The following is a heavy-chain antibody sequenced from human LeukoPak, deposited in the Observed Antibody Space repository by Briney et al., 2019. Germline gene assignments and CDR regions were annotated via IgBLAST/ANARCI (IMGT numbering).Heavy chain of an antibody. CDR2: IYYSGST. V-gene: IGHV4-59*01. CDR3: ATTNMVRGGTLED. Sequence: PGGCLRLSCAASGFTFSDYAIHWVRQPPGKGLEWIGYIYYSGSTNYNPSLKSRVTISVDTSKNQFSLKLSSVTAADTAVYYCATTNMVRGGTLEDWGQGTMVTVSS. CDR1: GFTFSDYA. J-gene: IGHJ4*02. D-gene: IGHD3-10*01.